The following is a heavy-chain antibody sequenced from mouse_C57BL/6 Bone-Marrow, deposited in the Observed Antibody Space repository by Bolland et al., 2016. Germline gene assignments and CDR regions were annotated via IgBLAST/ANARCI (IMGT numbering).Heavy chain of an antibody. V-gene: IGHV5-16*01. D-gene: IGHD4-1*01. J-gene: IGHJ4*01. CDR2: ST. Sequence: STYYLDSLKSRFIISRDNAKNILYLQMSSLKSEDTATYYCARDGELSWDVGAMDYWGQGTS. CDR3: ARDGELSWDVGAMDY.